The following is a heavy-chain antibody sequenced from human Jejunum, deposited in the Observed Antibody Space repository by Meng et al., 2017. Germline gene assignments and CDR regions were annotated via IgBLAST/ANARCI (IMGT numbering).Heavy chain of an antibody. J-gene: IGHJ4*02. CDR2: TYYRSKWYI. D-gene: IGHD1-26*01. CDR3: AGGGLVRSTRGYFDY. Sequence: QIQLQQAGPGLVKPSQTLSLTCAIAWDSGSSNSADWNWIRQSPSRGLEWLGRTYYRSKWYIDYAVSVKSRITINPDTSKNQFSLHLNSVTPEDTAVYYCAGGGLVRSTRGYFDYWGQGTLVTVSS. V-gene: IGHV6-1*01. CDR1: WDSGSSNSAD.